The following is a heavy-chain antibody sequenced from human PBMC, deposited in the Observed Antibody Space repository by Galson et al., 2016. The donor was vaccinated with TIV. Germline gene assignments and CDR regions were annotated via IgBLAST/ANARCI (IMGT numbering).Heavy chain of an antibody. V-gene: IGHV1-69*13. CDR2: IIPLLSSP. CDR1: GYTFSNYG. J-gene: IGHJ6*02. Sequence: SVKVSCKASGYTFSNYGVSWVRQAPGQGLEWVGGIIPLLSSPSYGQKFQGRLTITADESMTTSYMELTSLTSDDTAMYYCARGPGPAGIVGIYYNMDVWGQGTTVIVSS. D-gene: IGHD1-26*01. CDR3: ARGPGPAGIVGIYYNMDV.